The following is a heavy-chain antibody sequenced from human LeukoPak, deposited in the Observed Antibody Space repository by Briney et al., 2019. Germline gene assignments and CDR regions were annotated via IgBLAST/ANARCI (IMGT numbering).Heavy chain of an antibody. D-gene: IGHD5-18*01. J-gene: IGHJ3*02. CDR2: IYYSGST. Sequence: SETLSLTCTVSGGSISSYYWSWIRQPPGKGLEWIGYIYYSGSTYYNPSLKSRVTISVDTSKNQFSLKLSSVTAADTAVYYCARLDVDTAMVWAFDIWGQGTMVTVSS. CDR1: GGSISSYY. CDR3: ARLDVDTAMVWAFDI. V-gene: IGHV4-59*08.